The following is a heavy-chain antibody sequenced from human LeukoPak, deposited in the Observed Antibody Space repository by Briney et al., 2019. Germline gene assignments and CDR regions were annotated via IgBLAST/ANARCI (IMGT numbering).Heavy chain of an antibody. V-gene: IGHV3-15*01. CDR3: TSVGYGKYYFHN. J-gene: IGHJ4*02. CDR1: RFTFTAAW. D-gene: IGHD4-17*01. CDR2: IKNKSEGGTT. Sequence: GGSLRPSCAVSRFTFTAAWISWVRQAPGKGLEWGGRIKNKSEGGTTNYAAPVKGRFTLSTDESKTTPYPQMNSPKTEDTAVNFSTSVGYGKYYFHNWGQATLVTVSS.